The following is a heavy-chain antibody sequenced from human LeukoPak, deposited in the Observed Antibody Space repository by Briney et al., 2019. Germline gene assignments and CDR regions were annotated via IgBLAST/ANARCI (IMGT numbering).Heavy chain of an antibody. Sequence: ASVKVSCKASGYTFTDYYIHWVRQAPGQGLEWMGWIIPNNGGTNLAQKFQGRVTLTRDTSISTAYMELSRLRPDDTAVYYCARAHCSGGCGVVLGSWGQGALVTVSS. D-gene: IGHD2-15*01. CDR1: GYTFTDYY. V-gene: IGHV1-2*02. J-gene: IGHJ5*02. CDR3: ARAHCSGGCGVVLGS. CDR2: IIPNNGGT.